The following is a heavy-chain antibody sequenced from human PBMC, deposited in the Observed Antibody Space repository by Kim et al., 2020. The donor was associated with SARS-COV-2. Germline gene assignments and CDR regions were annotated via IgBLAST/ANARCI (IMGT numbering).Heavy chain of an antibody. J-gene: IGHJ6*03. Sequence: GGSLRPSCAASGFTFDDYAMHWVRQAPGKGLEWVSLISGDGGSTYYADSVKGRFTISRDNSKNSLYLQMNSLRTDDTALYYCAKGSGYYTGYYMDVWGKGTTVTVSS. CDR3: AKGSGYYTGYYMDV. CDR1: GFTFDDYA. V-gene: IGHV3-43*02. D-gene: IGHD3-3*01. CDR2: ISGDGGST.